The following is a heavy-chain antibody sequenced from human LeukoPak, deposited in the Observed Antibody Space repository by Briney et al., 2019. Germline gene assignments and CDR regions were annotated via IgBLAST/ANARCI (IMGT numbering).Heavy chain of an antibody. CDR3: ARSVRGDGYNWEFPYAY. V-gene: IGHV4-31*03. D-gene: IGHD5-24*01. Sequence: SETLSLTCTVSGGSISSGGYYWSWIRQHPGKGLEWIGYIYYSGSTYYNPSLKSRVTISVDTSKNQFSLKLSSVTAADTAVYYCARSVRGDGYNWEFPYAYWGQETLVTVSS. J-gene: IGHJ4*02. CDR2: IYYSGST. CDR1: GGSISSGGYY.